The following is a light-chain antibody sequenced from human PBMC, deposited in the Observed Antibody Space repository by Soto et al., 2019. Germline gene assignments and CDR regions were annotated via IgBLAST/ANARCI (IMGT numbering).Light chain of an antibody. J-gene: IGLJ2*01. CDR2: DFT. CDR3: CSYAGSYVV. Sequence: QSALTQPRSVSGSPGQSVAISCTGTSSDVGGHSYVSWYQHHPGKAPKLMIYDFTKRPSGVPDRLSGSKSGNTASLTISGLQAEDEVDYYCCSYAGSYVVFGGGTKLTVL. V-gene: IGLV2-11*01. CDR1: SSDVGGHSY.